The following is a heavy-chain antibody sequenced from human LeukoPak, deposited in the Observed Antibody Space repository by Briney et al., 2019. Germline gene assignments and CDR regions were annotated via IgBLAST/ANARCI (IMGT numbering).Heavy chain of an antibody. J-gene: IGHJ4*02. CDR1: GFPVSPNY. D-gene: IGHD3-16*01. V-gene: IGHV3-53*01. Sequence: PGGSLRLPCEASGFPVSPNYMSGARQPPGKGLEWVSIIYDSGTTHYADSVKGRFTISRDNLKNILYLQMNSLRAEDTAVYYCASHWGGYWGQGTLVTVSS. CDR3: ASHWGGY. CDR2: IYDSGTT.